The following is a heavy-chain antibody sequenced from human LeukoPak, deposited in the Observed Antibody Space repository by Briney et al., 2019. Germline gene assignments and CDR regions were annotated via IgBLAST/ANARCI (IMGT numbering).Heavy chain of an antibody. V-gene: IGHV3-11*01. CDR1: GFTFSDYY. Sequence: SPGGSLRLSCAASGFTFSDYYMSWIRQAPGKGLEWVPYISSSGSTIYYADSVKGRFTISRDNAKNSLYLQMNSLRAEDTAVHYCSTSYSSSWPLDYWGQGTLVTVSS. D-gene: IGHD6-13*01. CDR2: ISSSGSTI. J-gene: IGHJ4*02. CDR3: STSYSSSWPLDY.